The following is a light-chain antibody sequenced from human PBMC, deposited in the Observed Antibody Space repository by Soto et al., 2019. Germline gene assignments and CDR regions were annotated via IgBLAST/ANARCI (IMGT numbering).Light chain of an antibody. Sequence: DIQLTQSPSFLSASVGDRVTITCRASQGISSYLAWYQQKPGKAPKLLIYAASTLQSGVPSRFSGSGSGKEFTLTISSLQPEDFATYYCQQLNSYPLTFGGGTRWRSN. CDR2: AAS. CDR1: QGISSY. V-gene: IGKV1-9*01. J-gene: IGKJ4*01. CDR3: QQLNSYPLT.